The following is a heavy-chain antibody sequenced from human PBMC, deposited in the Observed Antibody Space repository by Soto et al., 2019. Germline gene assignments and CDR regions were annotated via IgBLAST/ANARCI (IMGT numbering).Heavy chain of an antibody. CDR1: GFTFSNAW. CDR3: TTELRCLEWLSSTGLDA. CDR2: INSTPGAGTT. Sequence: GGSLRLSCAASGFTFSNAWMNWIRQAPGKGVDWVGRINSTPGAGTTDSAAPVKGRLTTARDAPKNTLYPQTTSLKTGDTAAYYCTTELRCLEWLSSTGLDAWGQGTTVTVSS. D-gene: IGHD3-3*01. J-gene: IGHJ6*02. V-gene: IGHV3-15*07.